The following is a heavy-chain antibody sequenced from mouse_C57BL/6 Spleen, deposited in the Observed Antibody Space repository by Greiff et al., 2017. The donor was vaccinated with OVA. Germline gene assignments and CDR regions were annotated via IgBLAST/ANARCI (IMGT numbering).Heavy chain of an antibody. Sequence: VQLQQSGPELVKPGASVKISCTASGYSFTGYYMNWVKQSPEKSLEWIGEINPSTGGTTYNQKFKAKATLTVDKSSSTAYMQLKSLTSEDSAVYYCARYGYAYYAMDYWGQGTSVTVSS. CDR1: GYSFTGYY. CDR3: ARYGYAYYAMDY. CDR2: INPSTGGT. D-gene: IGHD2-2*01. V-gene: IGHV1-42*01. J-gene: IGHJ4*01.